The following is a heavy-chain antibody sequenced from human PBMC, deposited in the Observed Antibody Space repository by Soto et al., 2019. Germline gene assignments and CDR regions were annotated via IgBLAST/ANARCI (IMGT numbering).Heavy chain of an antibody. CDR1: GGTFSSYT. J-gene: IGHJ4*02. V-gene: IGHV1-69*02. Sequence: SVKVSCKASGGTFSSYTISWVRQAPGQGLEWMGRIIPILGIANYAQKFQGRVTITADKSTSTAYMELSSLRSEDTAVYYCARGHPWDCSSTSCYEWDAFDIWGQGTLVTVSS. CDR2: IIPILGIA. CDR3: ARGHPWDCSSTSCYEWDAFDI. D-gene: IGHD2-2*01.